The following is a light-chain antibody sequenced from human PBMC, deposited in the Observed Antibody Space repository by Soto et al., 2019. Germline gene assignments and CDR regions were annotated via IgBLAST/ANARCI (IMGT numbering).Light chain of an antibody. J-gene: IGKJ4*01. CDR2: ATS. CDR1: QGISSY. Sequence: IPLTQSPSSLSASVGDRVTITCRASQGISSYLAWYQQKPGKAPKLLIYATSTLQSGVPSRFSGSGSGTDFTLTISSLHPEDFATYYCQQLASYPLTFGGGTKVEIK. CDR3: QQLASYPLT. V-gene: IGKV1-9*01.